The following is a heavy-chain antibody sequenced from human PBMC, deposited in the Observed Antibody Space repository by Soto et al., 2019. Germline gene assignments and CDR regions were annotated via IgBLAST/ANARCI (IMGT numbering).Heavy chain of an antibody. Sequence: ASVKVSCKASGYTFISYDINWVRQATGQGLEWMGWMNPNSGNTGYAQKFQGRVTITADESTSTAYMELSSLRSEDTAVYYCARGGAYCGGDCSVARGFDPWGQGTLVTVSS. J-gene: IGHJ5*02. D-gene: IGHD2-21*02. V-gene: IGHV1-8*01. CDR1: GYTFISYD. CDR2: MNPNSGNT. CDR3: ARGGAYCGGDCSVARGFDP.